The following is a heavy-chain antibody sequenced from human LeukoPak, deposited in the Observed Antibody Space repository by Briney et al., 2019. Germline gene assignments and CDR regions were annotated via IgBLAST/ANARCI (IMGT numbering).Heavy chain of an antibody. Sequence: PSETLSLTCTVSGGSISSYYWSWIRQPPGKGLEWIGYIYYSGSTNYNPSLKSRVTISVDTSKNQFSLKLSSVTAADTAVHYCARARSGWYFIDYWGQGTLVTVSS. CDR2: IYYSGST. D-gene: IGHD6-19*01. V-gene: IGHV4-59*01. J-gene: IGHJ4*02. CDR1: GGSISSYY. CDR3: ARARSGWYFIDY.